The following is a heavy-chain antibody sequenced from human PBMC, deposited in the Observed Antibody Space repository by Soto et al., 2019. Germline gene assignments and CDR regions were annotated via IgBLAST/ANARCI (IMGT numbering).Heavy chain of an antibody. CDR1: GGSIRRGGYY. Sequence: QVQLQEAGPGLVKPSQTLSLTCTVSGGSIRRGGYYLSWIRQHPGKGLEWVGYIYYSGSTYYNPSLTCRVTISVDSSKNQFSLKLSSVTAADTAVYYCATYARPYYYDSSGYPGGAFDYWGQGTLVTVSS. CDR2: IYYSGST. J-gene: IGHJ4*02. CDR3: ATYARPYYYDSSGYPGGAFDY. V-gene: IGHV4-31*03. D-gene: IGHD3-22*01.